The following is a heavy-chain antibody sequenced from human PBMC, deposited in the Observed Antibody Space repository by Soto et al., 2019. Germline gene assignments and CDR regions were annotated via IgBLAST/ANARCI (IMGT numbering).Heavy chain of an antibody. J-gene: IGHJ4*02. D-gene: IGHD1-26*01. CDR3: ARAGSYGQDPLFDY. Sequence: QVQLVQSGAEVKKPGASVKVSCKASGYTFTSYDINWVLQATGQGLEWMGWMNPNSCNTGYAQKFQGRVTMTRNTSISTAYMELSSLRSEDTAVYYCARAGSYGQDPLFDYWGQGTLVTVYS. V-gene: IGHV1-8*01. CDR2: MNPNSCNT. CDR1: GYTFTSYD.